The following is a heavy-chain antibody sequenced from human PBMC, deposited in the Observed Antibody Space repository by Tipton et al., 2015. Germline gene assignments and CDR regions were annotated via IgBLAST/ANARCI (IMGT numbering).Heavy chain of an antibody. V-gene: IGHV4-39*02. Sequence: TLSLTCTVSGGSISSSSYYWGWIRQPPGKGLEWIASIYYSGSTYYNPSLKSRVTISVDTSKNQFSLKLSSVTAADTAVYYCAREVVQTHCESINCHFVDHFDYWGQGTLVTVSS. CDR1: GGSISSSSYY. J-gene: IGHJ4*02. D-gene: IGHD1-1*01. CDR3: AREVVQTHCESINCHFVDHFDY. CDR2: IYYSGST.